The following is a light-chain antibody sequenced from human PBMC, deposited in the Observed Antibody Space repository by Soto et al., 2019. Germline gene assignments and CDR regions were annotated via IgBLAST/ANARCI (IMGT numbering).Light chain of an antibody. V-gene: IGKV4-1*01. Sequence: DIVMTQSPDSLAVSLGERATINCKSSQSVLYSSNNKNYQAWYQQKPGHPPKLLIYWASTRESGVPDRFSGSGSGTDFTLSISSLQAEDVAVYYCQQYLATPFTFGPGTKVDIK. CDR3: QQYLATPFT. CDR2: WAS. CDR1: QSVLYSSNNKNY. J-gene: IGKJ3*01.